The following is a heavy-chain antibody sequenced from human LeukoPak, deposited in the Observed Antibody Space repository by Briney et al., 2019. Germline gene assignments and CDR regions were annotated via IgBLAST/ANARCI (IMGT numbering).Heavy chain of an antibody. CDR1: GYTFTSYD. CDR2: INPSGGST. J-gene: IGHJ4*02. Sequence: ASVKVSCKASGYTFTSYDINWVRQATGQGLEWMGIINPSGGSTSYAQKFQGRVTMTRDTSTSTVYMELSSLRSEDTAVYYCARPRRDGYNSLFDYWGQGTLVTVSS. V-gene: IGHV1-46*01. D-gene: IGHD5-24*01. CDR3: ARPRRDGYNSLFDY.